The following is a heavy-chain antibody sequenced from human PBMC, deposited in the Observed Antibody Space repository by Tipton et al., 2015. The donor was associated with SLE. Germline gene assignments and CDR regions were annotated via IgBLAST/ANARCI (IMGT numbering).Heavy chain of an antibody. CDR3: ARGVVTDKGDY. CDR1: GGSFSVYY. J-gene: IGHJ4*02. Sequence: TLSLTCAVYGGSFSVYYWSWIRQPPGKGLEWIGEINHSGSTNYNPSLKSRVTISVDTSKNQFSLKLSSVTAADTAVYYCARGVVTDKGDYWGQGTLVTVSS. V-gene: IGHV4-34*01. CDR2: INHSGST. D-gene: IGHD4-23*01.